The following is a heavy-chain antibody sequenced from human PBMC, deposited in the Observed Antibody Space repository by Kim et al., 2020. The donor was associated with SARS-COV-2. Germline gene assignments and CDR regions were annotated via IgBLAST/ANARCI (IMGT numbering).Heavy chain of an antibody. CDR3: AREEEMATSFDY. J-gene: IGHJ4*02. D-gene: IGHD5-12*01. V-gene: IGHV3-21*01. CDR2: I. Sequence: IDDEDSLRGRFTISRDDAKISLYLQMNSLRAEDTAVYYCAREEEMATSFDYWGQGTLVTVSS.